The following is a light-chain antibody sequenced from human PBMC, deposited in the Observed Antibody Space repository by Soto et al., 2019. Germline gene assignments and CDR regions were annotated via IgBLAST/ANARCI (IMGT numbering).Light chain of an antibody. CDR1: QNMNDW. Sequence: IQMTQSRSSLSSSVGDRVGMTWQASQNMNDWLNWYQQKPGRAPKLLIYDASNLEAGVPSRFRGSGSGTDFTFTISRLQPEDIATYYCQQYENLPTFGQGTRLEIK. CDR3: QQYENLPT. CDR2: DAS. V-gene: IGKV1-33*01. J-gene: IGKJ5*01.